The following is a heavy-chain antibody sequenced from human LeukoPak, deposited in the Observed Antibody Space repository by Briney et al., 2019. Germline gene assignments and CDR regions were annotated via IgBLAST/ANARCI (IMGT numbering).Heavy chain of an antibody. D-gene: IGHD3-22*01. CDR3: AQIRPSTYYDSSGSFDY. Sequence: SETLSLTCTLSGGSISSDYWSWIRQPPGKGLEWSGYIYYTGSTHYNPSLKSRVTISLDTSKNQFSLKLSSVTAADTAVYYCAQIRPSTYYDSSGSFDYWGQGTLVTVSS. J-gene: IGHJ4*02. CDR1: GGSISSDY. V-gene: IGHV4-59*08. CDR2: IYYTGST.